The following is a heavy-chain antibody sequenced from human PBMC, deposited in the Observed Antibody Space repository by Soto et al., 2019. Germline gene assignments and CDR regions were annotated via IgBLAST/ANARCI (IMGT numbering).Heavy chain of an antibody. J-gene: IGHJ4*02. Sequence: PSQTLSLTCAISGDSVSRRSVAWNWIRQYPSRGLEWLGRTYYWSTLKNDYAESMKSRIIVNANTSQNHFSLHLSSVTPDVTAVYYCARGWVTYGPLDFWGQGTLVTVSS. CDR3: ARGWVTYGPLDF. D-gene: IGHD3-10*01. CDR2: TYYWSTLKN. CDR1: GDSVSRRSVA. V-gene: IGHV6-1*01.